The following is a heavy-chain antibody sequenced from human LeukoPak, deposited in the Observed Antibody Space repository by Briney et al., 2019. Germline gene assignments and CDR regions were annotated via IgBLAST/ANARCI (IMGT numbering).Heavy chain of an antibody. J-gene: IGHJ4*02. D-gene: IGHD3-3*01. V-gene: IGHV5-51*01. Sequence: GESLEISCKGSGYSFTSYWIGWVRQMPGKGLEWMGIIYPGDSDTRYSPSFQGQVTISADKCISTAYLQWSSLKPSDTAMYYCARHQEWLSKPFFDYWGQGTLVTVSS. CDR3: ARHQEWLSKPFFDY. CDR2: IYPGDSDT. CDR1: GYSFTSYW.